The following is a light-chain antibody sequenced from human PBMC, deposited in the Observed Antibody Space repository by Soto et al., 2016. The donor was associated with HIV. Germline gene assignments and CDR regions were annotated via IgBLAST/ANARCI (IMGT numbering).Light chain of an antibody. J-gene: IGKJ4*01. CDR1: QSISSY. Sequence: DIQMTQSPPTLSASVGDRVTITCRASQSISSYLNWYQQKPGKAPNLLIHDASSLQSGVPSRFSGSGSGTDFTLTISSLQPEDFGTYYCQQSYTIPFTFGGGTKVEIK. CDR3: QQSYTIPFT. V-gene: IGKV1-39*01. CDR2: DAS.